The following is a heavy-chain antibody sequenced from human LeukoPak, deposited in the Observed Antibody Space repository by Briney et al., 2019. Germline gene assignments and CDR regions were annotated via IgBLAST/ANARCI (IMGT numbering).Heavy chain of an antibody. CDR1: GYSFTDYY. CDR3: ARADIIGIAEYDAFDI. J-gene: IGHJ3*02. V-gene: IGHV1-2*02. D-gene: IGHD6-13*01. CDR2: INPNSGGT. Sequence: EASVKVSCKASGYSFTDYYMHWVRQAPGQGLEWMGWINPNSGGTNYAQKFQGRVTMTRDTSISTAYMELSRLRPDDTAVYYGARADIIGIAEYDAFDIWGQGTMVTVSP.